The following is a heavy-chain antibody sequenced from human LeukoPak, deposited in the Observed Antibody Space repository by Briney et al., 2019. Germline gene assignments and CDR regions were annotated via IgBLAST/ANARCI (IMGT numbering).Heavy chain of an antibody. CDR3: AREGGSGSYGYYYYYMDV. CDR1: GSTFSDYY. V-gene: IGHV3-11*04. Sequence: GGSLRLSCAASGSTFSDYYMSWIRQAPGKGLEWVSYISSSGSTIYYADSVKGRFTISRDNAKNSLYLQMNSLRAEDTAVYYCAREGGSGSYGYYYYYMDVWGKGTTVTVSS. CDR2: ISSSGSTI. D-gene: IGHD3-10*01. J-gene: IGHJ6*03.